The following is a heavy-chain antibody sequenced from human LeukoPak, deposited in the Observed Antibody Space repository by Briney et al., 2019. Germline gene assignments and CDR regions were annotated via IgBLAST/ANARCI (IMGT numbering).Heavy chain of an antibody. Sequence: SETLSLTCTVSGGSISSSSYYWGWIRQPPGKGLEWIGNIYYSGSTYYNPSLKSRVTISLDTSKNQFSLKLSSVTAADTAVYYCARQPYSNYVIDYWGQGTLVTVSS. V-gene: IGHV4-39*01. J-gene: IGHJ4*02. CDR2: IYYSGST. CDR3: ARQPYSNYVIDY. D-gene: IGHD4-11*01. CDR1: GGSISSSSYY.